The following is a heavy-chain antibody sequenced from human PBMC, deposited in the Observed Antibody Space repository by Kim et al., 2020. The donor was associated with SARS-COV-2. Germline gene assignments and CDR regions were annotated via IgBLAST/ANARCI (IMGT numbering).Heavy chain of an antibody. CDR1: GFTLSNYG. Sequence: GGSLRLSCEASGFTLSNYGMHWVRQAPGKGLEWVAVIWSDGNIILSDSVKGRFTIPRDNAKNTLFLKMKILRAEDTAVYSCAKSRDGFHHGWHCWGQGTLVTVSS. V-gene: IGHV3-33*06. CDR3: AKSRDGFHHGWHC. J-gene: IGHJ4*02. D-gene: IGHD2-15*01. CDR2: IWSDGNII.